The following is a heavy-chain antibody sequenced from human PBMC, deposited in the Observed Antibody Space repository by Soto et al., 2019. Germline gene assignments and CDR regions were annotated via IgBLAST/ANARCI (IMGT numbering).Heavy chain of an antibody. CDR2: IWYDGSNK. CDR3: ARGGSDDYGDYVTVINY. Sequence: QVQLVESGGGVVQPGRSLRLSCAASGFPFSSYGMHWVRQAPGKGLEWVAVIWYDGSNKYYADSVKGGFTISRDNSKNTLYLQMNSLRAEDTAVYYCARGGSDDYGDYVTVINYWGQGTLVTVSS. V-gene: IGHV3-33*01. CDR1: GFPFSSYG. J-gene: IGHJ4*02. D-gene: IGHD4-17*01.